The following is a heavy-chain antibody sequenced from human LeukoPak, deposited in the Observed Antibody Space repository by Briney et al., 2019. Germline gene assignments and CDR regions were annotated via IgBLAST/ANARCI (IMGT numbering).Heavy chain of an antibody. D-gene: IGHD3-16*01. V-gene: IGHV3-9*01. CDR1: GFTFDDYA. CDR3: AGGGDFDY. Sequence: GGSLRLSCAASGFTFDDYAMHWVRQAPGKGLEWVSGISWNSGSIGYADSVKGRFTISRDNAKNSLYLQMNSLRAEDTAVYFCAGGGDFDYWGQGILVTVSA. J-gene: IGHJ4*02. CDR2: ISWNSGSI.